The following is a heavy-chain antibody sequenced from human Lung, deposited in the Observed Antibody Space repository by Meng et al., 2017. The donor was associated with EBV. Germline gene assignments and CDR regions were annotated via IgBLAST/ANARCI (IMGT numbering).Heavy chain of an antibody. CDR1: GFTFSSYG. CDR2: ISYDGSNK. CDR3: AKDMDY. V-gene: IGHV3-30*18. Sequence: QVQLVESGGGVVQPGRSLRLSCAASGFTFSSYGMHWVRQAPGKGLEWVAVISYDGSNKNYVDSVKGRFTISRDNSKNTLYLQMNSLRAEDTAVYYCAKDMDYWGQGTLVTVYS. J-gene: IGHJ4*02.